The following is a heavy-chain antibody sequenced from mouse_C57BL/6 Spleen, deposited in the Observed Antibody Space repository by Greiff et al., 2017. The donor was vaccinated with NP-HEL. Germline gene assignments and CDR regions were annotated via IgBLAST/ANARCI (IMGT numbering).Heavy chain of an antibody. Sequence: QVQLQQPGAELVRPGSSVKLSCKASGYTFTSYWLDWVKQRPGQGLEWIGNSYTSDSKTRYNHKLKDKATLTVDKSSSAAYLQLSSLTSEDSAVYYCAREGNGGFAYWGHGTLVTVSA. D-gene: IGHD2-1*01. CDR2: SYTSDSKT. CDR3: AREGNGGFAY. V-gene: IGHV1-61*01. CDR1: GYTFTSYW. J-gene: IGHJ3*01.